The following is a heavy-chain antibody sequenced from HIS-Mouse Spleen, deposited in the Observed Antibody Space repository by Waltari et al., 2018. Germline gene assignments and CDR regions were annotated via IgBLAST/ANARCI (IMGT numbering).Heavy chain of an antibody. Sequence: EVQLVESGGGLVQPGGSLRLSCAASGFTVSSNYMSWVRQAPGKGVGWVSVIYSGGGTYYAGSVKGRFTISRDNSKNTLYLQMNSLRAEDTAVYYCARDIKAAACWGQGTLVTVSS. CDR2: IYSGGGT. D-gene: IGHD6-13*01. CDR3: ARDIKAAAC. CDR1: GFTVSSNY. J-gene: IGHJ4*02. V-gene: IGHV3-66*01.